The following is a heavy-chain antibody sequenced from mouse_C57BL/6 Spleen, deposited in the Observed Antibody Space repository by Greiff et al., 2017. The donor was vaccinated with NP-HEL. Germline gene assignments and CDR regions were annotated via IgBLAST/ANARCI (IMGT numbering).Heavy chain of an antibody. CDR1: GFSLTSYG. V-gene: IGHV2-5*01. Sequence: VQLQQSGPGLVQPSQSLSITCTVSGFSLTSYGVHWVRQSPGKGLEWLGVIWRGGSTDYNAAVMSRLSITKDNSKSQVFFKMNSLQADDTAIYYCAKEAPYAMDYWGQGTSVTVSS. CDR2: IWRGGST. J-gene: IGHJ4*01. CDR3: AKEAPYAMDY.